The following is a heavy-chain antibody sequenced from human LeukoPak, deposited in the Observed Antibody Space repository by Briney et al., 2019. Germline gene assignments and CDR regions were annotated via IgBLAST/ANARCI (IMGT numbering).Heavy chain of an antibody. D-gene: IGHD1-26*01. J-gene: IGHJ1*01. CDR3: ATSIVGLTYDEHFQH. CDR2: IFNGGST. CDR1: GFAVSSNH. Sequence: GGSLRLSCAASGFAVSSNHMNWVRQAPGKGLEWVSVIFNGGSTYYADSVKGRFTISRDNSKNTLYLQMNSLRAEDAAVYYCATSIVGLTYDEHFQHWGQGTLVTVSS. V-gene: IGHV3-53*01.